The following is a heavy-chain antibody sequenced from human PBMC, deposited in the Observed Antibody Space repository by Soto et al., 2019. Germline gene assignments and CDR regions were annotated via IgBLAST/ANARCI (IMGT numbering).Heavy chain of an antibody. Sequence: GGSLRLSCAASGFTFRSCGMHWVRQAPGKGLEWVAVIWYDGSNKYYADSVKGRFTISRDNSKNTLYLQMNSLRAEDTAVYYCAREGTVTKNAFDYWGQGTLVTVSS. CDR3: AREGTVTKNAFDY. CDR2: IWYDGSNK. J-gene: IGHJ4*02. CDR1: GFTFRSCG. D-gene: IGHD4-17*01. V-gene: IGHV3-33*01.